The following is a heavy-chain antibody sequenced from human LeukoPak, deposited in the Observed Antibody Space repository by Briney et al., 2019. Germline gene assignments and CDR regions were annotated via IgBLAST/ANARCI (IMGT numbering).Heavy chain of an antibody. CDR1: GGSISSGGYY. Sequence: PSETLSLTCTVSGGSISSGGYYWSWIRQHPGKGLEWIGYIYYSGSTYYNPSLKSRVTISVDTSKNQFSLKLSSVTAADTAVYYCARVPWFGEPLNFGLWGRGTLVTVSS. CDR2: IYYSGST. D-gene: IGHD3-10*01. CDR3: ARVPWFGEPLNFGL. V-gene: IGHV4-31*03. J-gene: IGHJ2*01.